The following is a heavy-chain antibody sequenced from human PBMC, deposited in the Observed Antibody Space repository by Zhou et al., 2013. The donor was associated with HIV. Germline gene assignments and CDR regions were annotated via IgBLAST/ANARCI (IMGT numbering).Heavy chain of an antibody. CDR3: ARGGYYDSSGYYFYYYYMDV. CDR2: IIPIFGTA. V-gene: IGHV1-69*12. CDR1: GGTFSSYA. J-gene: IGHJ6*03. D-gene: IGHD3-22*01. Sequence: QVQLVQSGAELKKPGSSVKVSCKASGGTFSSYAISWVRQAPGQGLEWMGGIIPIFGTANYAQKFQGRVTITADESTSTAYMELSSLRSEDTAVYYCARGGYYDSSGYYFYYYYMDVWGRGTTVIVSS.